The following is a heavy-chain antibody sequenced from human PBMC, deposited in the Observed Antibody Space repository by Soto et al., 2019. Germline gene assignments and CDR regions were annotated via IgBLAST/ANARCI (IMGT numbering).Heavy chain of an antibody. Sequence: EVQLVESGGGWIQPGGSLSLSCAPSGFTVSSRYMSWVRQAPGKGLEWVSVIYSGGSTYYADSVRGRFTISRDSSKNTLFFQMTSLRAEDTAVYYCARMMIVMVITTGYYYGMDVWGQGTTVTVSS. J-gene: IGHJ6*02. CDR2: IYSGGST. D-gene: IGHD3-22*01. CDR1: GFTVSSRY. CDR3: ARMMIVMVITTGYYYGMDV. V-gene: IGHV3-53*01.